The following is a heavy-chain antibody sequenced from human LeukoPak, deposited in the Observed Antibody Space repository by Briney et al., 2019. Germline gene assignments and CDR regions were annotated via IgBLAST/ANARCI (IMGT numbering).Heavy chain of an antibody. V-gene: IGHV1-8*01. CDR1: GYTFTSYD. Sequence: ASVKVSCKASGYTFTSYDINWVRQATGQGLEWMGWMNPNSGNTGYAQKFQGRVTMTRDTSISTAYMELSRLRSDDTAVYYCASSGWELSLGFDYWGQGTLVTVSS. D-gene: IGHD1-26*01. CDR3: ASSGWELSLGFDY. J-gene: IGHJ4*02. CDR2: MNPNSGNT.